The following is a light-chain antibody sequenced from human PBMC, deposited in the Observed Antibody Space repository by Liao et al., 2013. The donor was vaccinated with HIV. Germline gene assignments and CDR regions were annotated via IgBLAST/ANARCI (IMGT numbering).Light chain of an antibody. Sequence: SFVLTQPPSVSVAPGRTATITCGRYNIGSKVVHWYQQKPGQAPVLVIHYDSDRPSGIPERFSGSNSGNTATLTISRVEAGDEADYYCQAWDSTTAVFGGGTKLTVL. CDR2: YDS. V-gene: IGLV3-21*01. CDR1: NIGSKV. CDR3: QAWDSTTAV. J-gene: IGLJ3*02.